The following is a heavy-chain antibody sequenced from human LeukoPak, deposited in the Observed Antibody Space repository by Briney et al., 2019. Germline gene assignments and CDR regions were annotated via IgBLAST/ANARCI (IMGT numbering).Heavy chain of an antibody. Sequence: GGSLRLSCAASGFTVSSNFWTWVRRAPGKGLEWVGRTRNKANSYTTEYAASVKGRFTISRDDSKNSLYLQMNSLKTEDTAVYYCARVTRGYDYWGQGTLVTVSS. CDR1: GFTVSSNF. CDR2: TRNKANSYTT. J-gene: IGHJ4*02. D-gene: IGHD3-10*01. V-gene: IGHV3-72*01. CDR3: ARVTRGYDY.